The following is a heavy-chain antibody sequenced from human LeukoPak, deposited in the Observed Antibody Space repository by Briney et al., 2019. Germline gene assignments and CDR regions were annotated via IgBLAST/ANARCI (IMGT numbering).Heavy chain of an antibody. J-gene: IGHJ6*02. Sequence: SETLSLTCAVSGGSISTYYWSWIRQPPGKGLEWIGYIYYGGNTYYNPSLKSRVTISVDTSKNQFSLKLSSVTAADTAVYYCARDNSSGWYGMDVWGQGTTVTVSS. CDR1: GGSISTYY. CDR2: IYYGGNT. CDR3: ARDNSSGWYGMDV. D-gene: IGHD6-19*01. V-gene: IGHV4-59*01.